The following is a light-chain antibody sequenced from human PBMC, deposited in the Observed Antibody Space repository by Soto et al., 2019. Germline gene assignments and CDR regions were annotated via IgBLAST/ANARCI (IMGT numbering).Light chain of an antibody. Sequence: DIQIIQSPSTLSASVGDRVTITGRASQSIRSWLEWYQQTPGKAPKIMIYDASCLESGVPSLFSGSGAGTEFTLTISSLQPDDFATYYCQQYNSYPWTFGQGTKVDIK. V-gene: IGKV1-5*01. CDR3: QQYNSYPWT. CDR2: DAS. J-gene: IGKJ1*01. CDR1: QSIRSW.